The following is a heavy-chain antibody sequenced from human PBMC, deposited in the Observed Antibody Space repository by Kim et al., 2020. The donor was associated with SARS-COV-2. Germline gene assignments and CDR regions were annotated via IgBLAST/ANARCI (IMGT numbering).Heavy chain of an antibody. Sequence: HYADSGRGRIPVSPDISKNQFSLQLNSVTPEDTAVYYCARDAPVGSHFDYWGQGTLVTVSS. CDR3: ARDAPVGSHFDY. J-gene: IGHJ4*02. V-gene: IGHV6-1*01. D-gene: IGHD1-26*01.